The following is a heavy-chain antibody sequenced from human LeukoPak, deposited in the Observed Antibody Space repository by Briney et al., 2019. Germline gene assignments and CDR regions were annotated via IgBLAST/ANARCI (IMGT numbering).Heavy chain of an antibody. CDR1: GRSNCTYS. CDR2: VVTTTT. J-gene: IGHJ4*02. CDR3: ARYTTVPSGMQF. D-gene: IGHD1-1*01. Sequence: PSETLSLTCTVYGRSNCTYSWMWLRQSPGKGLEWIGSVVTTTTNYSPALRSRVAISVHTSTNQFSLRLEFVTTADTAVYYCARYTTVPSGMQFCGQEGLVTVSS. V-gene: IGHV4-4*07.